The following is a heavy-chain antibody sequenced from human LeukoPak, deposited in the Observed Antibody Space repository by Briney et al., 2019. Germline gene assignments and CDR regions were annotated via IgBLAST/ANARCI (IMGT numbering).Heavy chain of an antibody. CDR2: IYYSGTT. Sequence: SETLSLTCSVSGDSISRDGYYWGWIRQPPGKGLEWIGNIYYSGTTRYNPSLKSRVAIFIDTPKNQFSLKLTSVTAADTAVYYCARIGVRQYYYDSSDYYSGAVWGKGTTVTVSS. CDR3: ARIGVRQYYYDSSDYYSGAV. J-gene: IGHJ6*04. D-gene: IGHD3-22*01. V-gene: IGHV4-39*01. CDR1: GDSISRDGYY.